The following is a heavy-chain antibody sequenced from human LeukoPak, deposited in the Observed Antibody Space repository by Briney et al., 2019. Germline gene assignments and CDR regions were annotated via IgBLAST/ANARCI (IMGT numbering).Heavy chain of an antibody. V-gene: IGHV3-21*01. CDR1: GFTFSSYS. CDR2: ISSSSSYI. Sequence: GGSLRLSCAASGFTFSSYSMNWVRQAPGKGLEWVSSISSSSSYIYYADSVKGRFTISRDSAKNSLYLQMNSLRAEDTAVYYCARTFSPHQYYDFWSGYYYYGMDVWGQGTTVTVSS. CDR3: ARTFSPHQYYDFWSGYYYYGMDV. D-gene: IGHD3-3*01. J-gene: IGHJ6*02.